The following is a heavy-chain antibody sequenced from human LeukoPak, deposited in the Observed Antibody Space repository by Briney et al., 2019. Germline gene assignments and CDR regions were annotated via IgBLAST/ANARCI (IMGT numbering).Heavy chain of an antibody. V-gene: IGHV1-18*01. Sequence: ASVKVSCKASGYTFTSYGISWVRQAPGQGLEWMGWISAYNGNTNYAQKLQGRVTMTRDTSTSTVYMELSSLRSEDTAVYYCAREESSSWYRPIDYWGQGTLVTVSS. D-gene: IGHD6-13*01. CDR3: AREESSSWYRPIDY. CDR2: ISAYNGNT. CDR1: GYTFTSYG. J-gene: IGHJ4*02.